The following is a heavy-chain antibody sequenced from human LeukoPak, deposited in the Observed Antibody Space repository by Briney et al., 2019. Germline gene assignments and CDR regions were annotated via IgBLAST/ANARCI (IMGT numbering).Heavy chain of an antibody. Sequence: GGSLRLSCAASGFTFSSYAMSWVRQAPGKGLEWVSAISGSGGSTYYADSVKGRFTISRDNSKNTLYLQMKSLRAEDTVVYYCAKGDRDRYCSSTSCYLFDYWGQGTLVSVSS. CDR2: ISGSGGST. D-gene: IGHD2-2*01. V-gene: IGHV3-23*01. CDR3: AKGDRDRYCSSTSCYLFDY. J-gene: IGHJ4*02. CDR1: GFTFSSYA.